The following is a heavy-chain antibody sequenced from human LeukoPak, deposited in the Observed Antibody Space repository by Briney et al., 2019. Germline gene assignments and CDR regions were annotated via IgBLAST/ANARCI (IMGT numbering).Heavy chain of an antibody. D-gene: IGHD6-13*01. CDR1: GYTFTGYY. Sequence: GASVKVSCKASGYTFTGYYMHWVRQAPGQGLEWMGWINPNSSGTNYAQKFQGRVTMTEDTSTDTAYMELSRLRSDDTAVYYCARATIAAAGTGFDYWGQGTLVTVSS. J-gene: IGHJ4*02. CDR3: ARATIAAAGTGFDY. CDR2: INPNSSGT. V-gene: IGHV1-2*02.